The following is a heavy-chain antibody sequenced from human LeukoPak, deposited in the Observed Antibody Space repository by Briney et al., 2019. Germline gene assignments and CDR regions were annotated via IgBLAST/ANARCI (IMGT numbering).Heavy chain of an antibody. D-gene: IGHD1-7*01. CDR3: ARAPIELELGAGDTFDI. Sequence: GRSLRLSCAGSGFTFRSYWMTWVRQASGKGLEWVANIKVDGSEKHYVDSANGRFTISRDNTKKSLYLQMNSLRAEDTAVYYCARAPIELELGAGDTFDIWGQGTLVTVSS. CDR1: GFTFRSYW. V-gene: IGHV3-7*01. CDR2: IKVDGSEK. J-gene: IGHJ3*02.